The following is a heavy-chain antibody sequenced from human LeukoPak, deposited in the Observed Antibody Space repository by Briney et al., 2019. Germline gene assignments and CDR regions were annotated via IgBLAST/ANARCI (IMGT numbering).Heavy chain of an antibody. CDR2: IYYSGST. Sequence: ETLSLTCTVSGGSISSYYWSWIRQPPGKGLEWIGYIYYSGSTNYNPSLKSRVTISVDRSKNQFSLKLSSVTAADTAVYYCARLSSIVVVPAAVLDYWGQGTLVTVSS. CDR1: GGSISSYY. J-gene: IGHJ4*02. V-gene: IGHV4-59*12. CDR3: ARLSSIVVVPAAVLDY. D-gene: IGHD2-2*01.